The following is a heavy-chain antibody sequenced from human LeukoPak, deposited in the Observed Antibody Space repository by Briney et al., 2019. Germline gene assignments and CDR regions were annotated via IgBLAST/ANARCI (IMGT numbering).Heavy chain of an antibody. D-gene: IGHD6-13*01. CDR2: ISGSGGST. V-gene: IGHV3-23*01. CDR1: GFTFSSYA. J-gene: IGHJ4*02. CDR3: AKDTRRGSSSPFDY. Sequence: GGSLRLSCAASGFTFSSYAMSWVRPAPGKGLEWVSAISGSGGSTYYADSVKGRFTISRDNSKNTLYLQMNSLRDEDTAVYYCAKDTRRGSSSPFDYWGQGTLVTVSS.